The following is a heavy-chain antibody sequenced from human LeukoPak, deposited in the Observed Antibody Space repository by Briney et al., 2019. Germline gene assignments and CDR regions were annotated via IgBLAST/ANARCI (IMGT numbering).Heavy chain of an antibody. CDR3: ARYYFWTGSYFYDY. D-gene: IGHD3/OR15-3a*01. J-gene: IGHJ4*02. V-gene: IGHV5-51*07. CDR2: IYPGDSDT. CDR1: GFTFTTHW. Sequence: GESLKISCKTSGFTFTTHWIAWVHQKPGEGLELMGIIYPGDSDTNYSPAFQGQVTIAADKSTNTAYLLWSSLKASDTAMYYCARYYFWTGSYFYDYWGQGTLVSVFS.